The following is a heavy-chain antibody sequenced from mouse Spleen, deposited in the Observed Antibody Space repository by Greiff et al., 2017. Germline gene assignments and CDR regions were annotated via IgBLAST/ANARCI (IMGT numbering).Heavy chain of an antibody. CDR1: DYTFTNYT. Sequence: VQLQQSGAELARPGASVKMSCKASDYTFTNYTMHWVKQRPGQGLEWIGYINPSSGYTKYNQKFKDKATLTADKSSSTAYMQLSSLTSEDSAVYYCARSQGPYDYDDYWGQGTTLTVSS. CDR2: INPSSGYT. V-gene: IGHV1-4*01. D-gene: IGHD2-4*01. J-gene: IGHJ2*01. CDR3: ARSQGPYDYDDY.